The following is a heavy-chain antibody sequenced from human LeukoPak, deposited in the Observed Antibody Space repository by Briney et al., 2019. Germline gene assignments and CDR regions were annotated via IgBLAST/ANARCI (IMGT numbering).Heavy chain of an antibody. CDR2: FDPNDGET. D-gene: IGHD4-23*01. CDR3: ATSAVAQNLDS. J-gene: IGHJ4*02. CDR1: GYTLTELS. V-gene: IGHV1-24*01. Sequence: ASVKVSGKVSGYTLTELSMHWVRQAPGKGLEWMAGFDPNDGETIFAQKFQGRVTMTAATSTDTAYMELSSLRSEDTAVYYCATSAVAQNLDSWGQGTLVTVSS.